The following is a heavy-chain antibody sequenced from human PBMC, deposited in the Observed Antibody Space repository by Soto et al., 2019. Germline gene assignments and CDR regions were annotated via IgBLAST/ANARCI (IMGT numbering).Heavy chain of an antibody. CDR3: AKIAEGYSGYDSWAFSDY. J-gene: IGHJ4*02. CDR1: GFTFSSYA. V-gene: IGHV3-23*01. CDR2: ISGSGGST. D-gene: IGHD5-12*01. Sequence: GGSLRLSCAASGFTFSSYAMSWVRQAPGKGLEWVSAISGSGGSTYYADSVKGRFTISRDNSKNTLYLQMNSLRAEDTAVYYCAKIAEGYSGYDSWAFSDYWGQGTLVTVSS.